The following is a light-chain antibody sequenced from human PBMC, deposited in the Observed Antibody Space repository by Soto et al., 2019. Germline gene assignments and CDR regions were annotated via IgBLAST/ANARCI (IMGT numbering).Light chain of an antibody. CDR3: QQYGSSPET. J-gene: IGKJ1*01. CDR1: QTVRNNY. Sequence: VLTQSPGTLSLSPGERATLSCRASQTVRNNYLAWYQQKPGQAPRLLIYGASSRATGIPDRFSGSGSGTDFTLTISRLEPEDFAVYYCQQYGSSPETFGQGTKVDIK. CDR2: GAS. V-gene: IGKV3-20*01.